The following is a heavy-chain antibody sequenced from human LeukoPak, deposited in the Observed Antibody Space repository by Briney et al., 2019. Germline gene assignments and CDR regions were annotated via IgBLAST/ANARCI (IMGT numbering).Heavy chain of an antibody. Sequence: GASLKISCKASGYSFTNYWVAWVRQMPGKGLEWMGMIYPVNSDIRYSPSFQGQVTISDDKSIRTAYLQWSSLKASDTAIYYCARTPGSSDYRGYQYWYFDLWGRGTVVTVSS. D-gene: IGHD5-12*01. CDR3: ARTPGSSDYRGYQYWYFDL. CDR1: GYSFTNYW. CDR2: IYPVNSDI. J-gene: IGHJ2*01. V-gene: IGHV5-51*01.